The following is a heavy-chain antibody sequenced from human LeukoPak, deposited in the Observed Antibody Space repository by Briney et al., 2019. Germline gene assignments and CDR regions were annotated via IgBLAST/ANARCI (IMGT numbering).Heavy chain of an antibody. CDR3: ARGRDSRGYQFMGFDS. V-gene: IGHV4-61*02. D-gene: IGHD3-22*01. CDR2: IWTDGAP. Sequence: SQALSLTCTVSGGSISSGNYYWNCIRQPAGKGLECIGRIWTDGAPTYRPSLKSRVTISVDTSKNQFSLRLSSVTAADTAVYYCARGRDSRGYQFMGFDSWGQGTLVTVSS. CDR1: GGSISSGNYY. J-gene: IGHJ4*02.